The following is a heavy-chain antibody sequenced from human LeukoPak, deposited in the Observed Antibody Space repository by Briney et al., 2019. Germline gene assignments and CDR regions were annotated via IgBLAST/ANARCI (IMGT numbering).Heavy chain of an antibody. CDR3: ASGSNYIYYGMDV. D-gene: IGHD3-10*01. CDR1: GYSFTSYW. CDR2: IYPGDSDT. Sequence: GESLKISCKGSGYSFTSYWIGWVRQMPGKGLEWMGIIYPGDSDTRYSPSFQGQVTISADRSISTAYLQWSSLKASDTAMYYCASGSNYIYYGMDVWGQGTTVTVSS. V-gene: IGHV5-51*01. J-gene: IGHJ6*02.